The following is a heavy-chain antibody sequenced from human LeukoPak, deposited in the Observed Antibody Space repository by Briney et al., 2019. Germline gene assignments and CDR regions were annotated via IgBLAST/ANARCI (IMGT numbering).Heavy chain of an antibody. CDR1: GYTFTSYY. CDR3: AKSVAADYGDYVWYFDY. CDR2: INPDGGST. J-gene: IGHJ4*02. Sequence: GASVKVSCKASGYTFTSYYLHWVRQVPGQGPEWLGIINPDGGSTTYTEKFRGRLTIRSDTSTSTVYMNLTSLRSEDTAVYYCAKSVAADYGDYVWYFDYWGQGTLVTVSS. V-gene: IGHV1-46*01. D-gene: IGHD4-17*01.